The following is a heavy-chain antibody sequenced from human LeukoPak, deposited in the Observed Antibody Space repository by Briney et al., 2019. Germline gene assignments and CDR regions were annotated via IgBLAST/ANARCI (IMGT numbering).Heavy chain of an antibody. CDR3: ARALAAAAGFPPDY. Sequence: GGSLRLSCAASGFTFSGYAMHWVRQAPGQGLEWVAVISSDGSNKYYADSVKGRFTISRDNSKTTLYLQMNSLRAEDTAVFYCARALAAAAGFPPDYWGQGTLVSVSS. J-gene: IGHJ4*02. CDR1: GFTFSGYA. CDR2: ISSDGSNK. V-gene: IGHV3-30-3*01. D-gene: IGHD6-13*01.